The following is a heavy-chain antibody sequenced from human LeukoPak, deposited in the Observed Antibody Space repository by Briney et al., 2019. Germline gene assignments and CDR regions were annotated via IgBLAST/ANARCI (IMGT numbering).Heavy chain of an antibody. Sequence: GGSLRLSCAASGFTFSTYTMTWVRQAPGKGLEWVSGIYGSGGASFYADSVKGRFTISRDNSQNTVFLQMDSPRDEDTALYYCAKDLRKDGIWDIDYWGQGTLVTVSS. CDR1: GFTFSTYT. J-gene: IGHJ4*02. CDR3: AKDLRKDGIWDIDY. V-gene: IGHV3-23*01. CDR2: IYGSGGAS. D-gene: IGHD1-14*01.